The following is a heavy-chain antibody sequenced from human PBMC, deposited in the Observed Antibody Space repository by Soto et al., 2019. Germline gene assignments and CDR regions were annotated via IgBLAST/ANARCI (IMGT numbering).Heavy chain of an antibody. D-gene: IGHD6-6*01. Sequence: GASVKVSCKASGGTFSSYAISWVRQAPGQGLEWMGGIIPIFGTANYAQKFQGRVTITADESTSTAYMELSSLRSEDTAVYYCARGGEYSSSNTPLDFNWFDPWGQGTLVTVSS. V-gene: IGHV1-69*13. CDR2: IIPIFGTA. CDR3: ARGGEYSSSNTPLDFNWFDP. CDR1: GGTFSSYA. J-gene: IGHJ5*02.